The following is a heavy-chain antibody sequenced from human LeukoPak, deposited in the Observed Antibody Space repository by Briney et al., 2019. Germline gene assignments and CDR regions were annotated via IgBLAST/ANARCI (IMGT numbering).Heavy chain of an antibody. Sequence: PGGSLRLSCAASGFTFSSCGFNWVRQAPGKGLEWVSSICPTGTDRYYADSVRGRFTISRDNAKNSMYLQMDSLRAEDTAVYYCATETIGRHYDYWGQGTLLTVSS. D-gene: IGHD1-14*01. CDR2: ICPTGTDR. J-gene: IGHJ4*02. CDR3: ATETIGRHYDY. CDR1: GFTFSSCG. V-gene: IGHV3-21*01.